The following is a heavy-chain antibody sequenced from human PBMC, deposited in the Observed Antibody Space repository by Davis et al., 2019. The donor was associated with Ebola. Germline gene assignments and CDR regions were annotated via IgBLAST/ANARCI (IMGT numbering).Heavy chain of an antibody. J-gene: IGHJ6*02. V-gene: IGHV3-30*18. CDR3: AKGGYCSSTNCLSFYYYGMDV. CDR1: GFTFSTYG. CDR2: ISYDGINK. D-gene: IGHD2-2*01. Sequence: GESLKIFCAASGFTFSTYGMHWVRQAPGKGLEWVAVISYDGINKYLSDAVKGRFTISRDNSKNTLYLQMNSLRPEDTAVYYCAKGGYCSSTNCLSFYYYGMDVWGQGTTVTVSS.